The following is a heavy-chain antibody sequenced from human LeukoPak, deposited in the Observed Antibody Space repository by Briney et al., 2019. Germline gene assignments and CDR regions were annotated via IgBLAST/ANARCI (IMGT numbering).Heavy chain of an antibody. CDR2: VSGSGSSI. CDR3: ARDAFLGSIFGVVDYYYYYMDV. CDR1: GFTFSSYS. Sequence: GGSLRLSCAASGFTFSSYSMNWVRQAPGKGLEWVSSVSGSGSSIYYADSVKGRFTISRDNSKNTLYLQMNSLRAEDTAVYYCARDAFLGSIFGVVDYYYYYMDVWGKGTTVTVSS. J-gene: IGHJ6*03. V-gene: IGHV3-23*01. D-gene: IGHD3-3*01.